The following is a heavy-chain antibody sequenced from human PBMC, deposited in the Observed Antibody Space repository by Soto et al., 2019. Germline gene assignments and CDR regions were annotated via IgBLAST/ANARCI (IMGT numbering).Heavy chain of an antibody. D-gene: IGHD1-7*01. J-gene: IGHJ5*02. Sequence: QVQLVQSGAEVKKPGASVKVSCKASGYTFTSYGISWVRQAPGQGLEWMGWISAYNGNTNYAQKLQGIATMTTDASTSTAYMELRSLRSDDTAVDYCARDPKTGTTWSSWFDPWGQGTLVTVSS. CDR2: ISAYNGNT. V-gene: IGHV1-18*04. CDR1: GYTFTSYG. CDR3: ARDPKTGTTWSSWFDP.